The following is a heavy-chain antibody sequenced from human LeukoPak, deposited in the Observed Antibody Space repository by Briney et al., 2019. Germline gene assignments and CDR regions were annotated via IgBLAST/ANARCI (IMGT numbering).Heavy chain of an antibody. CDR1: GFTFSSYE. CDR2: ISSSGSTI. Sequence: GGSLRLSCAASGFTFSSYEMNWVRQAPGKGLEWVSYISSSGSTIYYADSVKGRFTISRDNAKNSLYLQMNSLRAEDTAVYFCATIFVVTGGFDIWGQGTMVTVSS. CDR3: ATIFVVTGGFDI. D-gene: IGHD2-21*02. J-gene: IGHJ3*02. V-gene: IGHV3-48*03.